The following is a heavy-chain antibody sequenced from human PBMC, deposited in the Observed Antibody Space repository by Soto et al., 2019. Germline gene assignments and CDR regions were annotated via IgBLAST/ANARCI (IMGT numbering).Heavy chain of an antibody. D-gene: IGHD2-2*01. CDR1: GFTFSTYT. J-gene: IGHJ4*02. V-gene: IGHV3-23*01. Sequence: GVSLRLSCAASGFTFSTYTMSWVRQAPGKGLEWVSVISGSGGSPSYADSVQGRFTISRDNPKNTLYLQMSSLRVEDTAMYYCAKARCSTTNCYVPDYWGQGAVVTVSS. CDR3: AKARCSTTNCYVPDY. CDR2: ISGSGGSP.